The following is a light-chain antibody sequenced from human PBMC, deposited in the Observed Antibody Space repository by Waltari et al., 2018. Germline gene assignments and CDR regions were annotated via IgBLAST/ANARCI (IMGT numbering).Light chain of an antibody. CDR2: KAS. Sequence: DIQMTQSPSTLSASVGDRVIFSCRASQSISKWLAWYQQKPGKATKLLTYKASTLESGVPSRFSGSGSGTEFTLTISSLQPEDFATYYCQQYNSYSLLSFGGGTKVEIK. CDR3: QQYNSYSLLS. V-gene: IGKV1-5*03. CDR1: QSISKW. J-gene: IGKJ4*01.